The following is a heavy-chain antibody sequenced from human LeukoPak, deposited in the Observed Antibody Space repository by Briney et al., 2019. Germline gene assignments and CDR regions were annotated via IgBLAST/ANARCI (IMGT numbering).Heavy chain of an antibody. D-gene: IGHD3-3*01. CDR1: GGSISSGDYY. J-gene: IGHJ4*02. CDR2: IYYSGST. CDR3: ASSLLEWSNTFDY. V-gene: IGHV4-39*07. Sequence: SETLSLTCTVSGGSISSGDYYWGWIRQPPGKGLEWIGSIYYSGSTYYNPSLKSRVTISVDTSKNQFSLKLSSVTAADTAVYYCASSLLEWSNTFDYWGQGTLVTVSS.